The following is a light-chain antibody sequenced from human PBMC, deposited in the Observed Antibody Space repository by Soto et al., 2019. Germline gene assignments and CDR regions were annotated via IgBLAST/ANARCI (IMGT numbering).Light chain of an antibody. CDR1: QSVSSNY. V-gene: IGKV3-20*01. Sequence: EIVLTQSPGTLSVSPGERVTLSCRASQSVSSNYLAWYQQRPGQAPTLLIFGASYMATGIPDRFSGSGSGTDFTLTISRLEPEDVAVYYCQQYSSSPPEFTFGPGTKVDSK. CDR2: GAS. J-gene: IGKJ3*01. CDR3: QQYSSSPPEFT.